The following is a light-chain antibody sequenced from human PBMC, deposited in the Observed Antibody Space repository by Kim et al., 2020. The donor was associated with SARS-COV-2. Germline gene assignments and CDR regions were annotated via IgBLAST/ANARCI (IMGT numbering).Light chain of an antibody. CDR1: RDIRRW. J-gene: IGKJ2*01. CDR2: RAS. Sequence: SASVGDRVMITCRASRDIRRWLAWYQQKPGKAPKLLIYRASDLKNGVPSRFNGSGSGTDFTLTISSLQPEDLSTYYCQQADSLPYTFGQGTKLEI. V-gene: IGKV1-12*01. CDR3: QQADSLPYT.